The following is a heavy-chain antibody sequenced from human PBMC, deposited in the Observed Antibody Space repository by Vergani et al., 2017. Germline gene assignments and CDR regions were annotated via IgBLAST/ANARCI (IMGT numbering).Heavy chain of an antibody. J-gene: IGHJ5*02. CDR3: VRTRSGCWTDGSCYSGWFDP. CDR1: GYTFTNYA. D-gene: IGHD2-15*01. CDR2: INSNRGNP. Sequence: QVQLVQSGSEVKKPGASGKVSWRASGYTFTNYALNWVRQAPGQGLEWLGWINSNRGNPTYAQGLKGRFVFSLDSSVSTSYLQINSLQPEETAVCYCVRTRSGCWTDGSCYSGWFDPWGQGTLVTVSS. V-gene: IGHV7-4-1*02.